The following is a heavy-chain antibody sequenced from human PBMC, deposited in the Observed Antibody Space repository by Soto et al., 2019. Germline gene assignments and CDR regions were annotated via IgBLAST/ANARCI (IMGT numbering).Heavy chain of an antibody. Sequence: ASVKVSCKASGYTFSSYYMNWVRQAPGQGLEWLGIINPSGGYTTYAQRFLGRVTMTSDTSTSTVHMELGSLTSEDTAVYYCARGGGIVVVTAPYEHWGQGTLVTVSS. CDR3: ARGGGIVVVTAPYEH. CDR1: GYTFSSYY. J-gene: IGHJ4*02. V-gene: IGHV1-46*03. CDR2: INPSGGYT. D-gene: IGHD2-21*02.